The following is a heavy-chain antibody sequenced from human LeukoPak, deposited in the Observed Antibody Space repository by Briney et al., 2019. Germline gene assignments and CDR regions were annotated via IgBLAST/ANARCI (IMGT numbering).Heavy chain of an antibody. CDR1: GYTFTSYD. CDR3: ARVPWDFWSGYYFPNWFDP. J-gene: IGHJ5*02. V-gene: IGHV1-8*01. CDR2: MNPNSGNT. D-gene: IGHD3-3*01. Sequence: ASVKVSCKASGYTFTSYDINWVRQATGQGLKWMGWMNPNSGNTGYAQKFQGRVTMTRNTSISTAYMELSSLRSEDTAVYYCARVPWDFWSGYYFPNWFDPWGQGTLVTVSS.